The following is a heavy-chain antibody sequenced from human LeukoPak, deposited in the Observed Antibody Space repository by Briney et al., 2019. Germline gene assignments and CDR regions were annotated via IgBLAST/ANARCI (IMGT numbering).Heavy chain of an antibody. Sequence: GGSLRLSCAASGFTFSSYAMSWVRQAPGKGLEWVSAISGSGSTIYYADSVKGRFTISRDNAKNSLYLQMNSLRAEDTAVYYCAKGLPATLLDYWGQGTLVTVSS. CDR1: GFTFSSYA. V-gene: IGHV3-23*01. CDR2: ISGSGSTI. J-gene: IGHJ4*02. CDR3: AKGLPATLLDY. D-gene: IGHD2-2*01.